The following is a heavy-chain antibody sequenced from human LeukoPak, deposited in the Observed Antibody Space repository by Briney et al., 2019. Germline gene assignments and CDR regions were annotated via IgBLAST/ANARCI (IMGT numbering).Heavy chain of an antibody. CDR1: GITFSSYG. CDR3: AKNADRGAYCRGGSCYPYYYYYMDV. V-gene: IGHV3-23*01. CDR2: ISHTGGSP. J-gene: IGHJ6*03. D-gene: IGHD2-15*01. Sequence: PGGSLRLSCAASGITFSSYGMSWGRQVPGKGLGGVSSISHTGGSPYYADSVKGRFTLSRDNSKHTLYLQMNSLTVEDTAIYYCAKNADRGAYCRGGSCYPYYYYYMDVWGTGTTVTISS.